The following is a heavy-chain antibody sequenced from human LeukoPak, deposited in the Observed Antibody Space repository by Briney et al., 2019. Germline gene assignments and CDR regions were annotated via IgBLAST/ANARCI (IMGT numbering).Heavy chain of an antibody. CDR3: AREGLDS. V-gene: IGHV1-8*03. Sequence: ASVKVSCKASGYTFTGYYMHWVRQATGQGLEWMGWKNPNTGNTGYAQKFQGRVTITTDTSINTAYMELSSLRSDDTAVYYCAREGLDSWGQGTLVTVSS. CDR2: KNPNTGNT. J-gene: IGHJ4*02. CDR1: GYTFTGYY.